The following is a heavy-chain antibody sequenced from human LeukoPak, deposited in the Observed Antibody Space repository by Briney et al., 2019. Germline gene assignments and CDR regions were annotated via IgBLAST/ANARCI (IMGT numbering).Heavy chain of an antibody. V-gene: IGHV3-74*01. D-gene: IGHD3-22*01. J-gene: IGHJ3*02. Sequence: GGSLRLSCAASGYTFSSAWMQWVRQAPGKGLMWVSRIKTDGSTDYADSVKGRFTISRDTSKNTLFLQMNNLRAQDTAVYYCARAGGISMIRELKVLNAFDIWGQGTMVTVSS. CDR2: IKTDGST. CDR1: GYTFSSAW. CDR3: ARAGGISMIRELKVLNAFDI.